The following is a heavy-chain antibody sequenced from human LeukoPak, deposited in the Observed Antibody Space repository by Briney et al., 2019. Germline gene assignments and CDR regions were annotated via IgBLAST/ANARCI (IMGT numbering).Heavy chain of an antibody. CDR3: ASGFYYYDSSGSWYYGMDV. J-gene: IGHJ6*02. V-gene: IGHV1-69*13. CDR2: IIPIFGTA. Sequence: SVKVSCKASGGTFSSYAISWVRQAPGQGLEWMGGIIPIFGTANYAQKFQGRVTITADESTSTAYMELSSLRSEDTAVYYCASGFYYYDSSGSWYYGMDVWGQGTTVTVSS. CDR1: GGTFSSYA. D-gene: IGHD3-22*01.